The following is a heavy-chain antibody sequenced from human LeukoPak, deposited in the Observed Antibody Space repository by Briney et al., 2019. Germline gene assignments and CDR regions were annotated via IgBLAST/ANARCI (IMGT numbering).Heavy chain of an antibody. CDR1: GYIFINYY. CDR2: INPNGAYT. Sequence: ASVKVSCKASGYIFINYYIHWVRQAPGQGLEWMGLINPNGAYTTNAQKFEGRVTVTRDTSTSTVYMELSSLRSDDTAVYYCARDRDSSGRYYFGYWGQGSLVTVSS. V-gene: IGHV1-46*01. J-gene: IGHJ4*02. D-gene: IGHD3-22*01. CDR3: ARDRDSSGRYYFGY.